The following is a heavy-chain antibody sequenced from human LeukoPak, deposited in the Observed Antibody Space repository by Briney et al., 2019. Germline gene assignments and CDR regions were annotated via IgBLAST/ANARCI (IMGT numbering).Heavy chain of an antibody. CDR2: IYHSGST. V-gene: IGHV4-38-2*02. D-gene: IGHD3-10*01. Sequence: SETLSLTCTVPGYSISSGYYWGWIRPPPGKGLEWIGSIYHSGSTYYDPSLKSRVTISVDTSKNQFSLKLSSVTAADTAVYYCARAPDYYGSGSEFDYWGQGTLVTVSS. CDR1: GYSISSGYY. CDR3: ARAPDYYGSGSEFDY. J-gene: IGHJ4*02.